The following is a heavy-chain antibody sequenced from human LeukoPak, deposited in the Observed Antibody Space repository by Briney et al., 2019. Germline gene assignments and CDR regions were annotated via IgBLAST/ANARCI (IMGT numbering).Heavy chain of an antibody. CDR1: GGTFSSYA. V-gene: IGHV1-69*01. CDR3: ASGGDCSSTSCYTNYYYYYGMDV. J-gene: IGHJ6*02. Sequence: SVKVSCKASGGTFSSYAISWVRQAPGQGLEWMGGIIPIFGTANYAQKFQGRVTITADESTSTAYMELSSLRSEDTAVYYCASGGDCSSTSCYTNYYYYYGMDVWGQGTTVTVS. D-gene: IGHD2-2*02. CDR2: IIPIFGTA.